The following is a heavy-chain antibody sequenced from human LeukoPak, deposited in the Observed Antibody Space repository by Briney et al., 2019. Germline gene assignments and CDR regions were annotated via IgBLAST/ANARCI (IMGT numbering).Heavy chain of an antibody. V-gene: IGHV3-30*18. CDR2: ISYDGSNK. J-gene: IGHJ6*02. CDR3: AKSRGSWTPVRYYGMDV. D-gene: IGHD6-13*01. Sequence: GGSLRLSCAASGFTFSSYGMHWVRQAPGKGLEWVAVISYDGSNKYYADSVKGRFTIPRDNSKNTLYLQMNSLRAEDTAVYYCAKSRGSWTPVRYYGMDVWGQGTTVTVSS. CDR1: GFTFSSYG.